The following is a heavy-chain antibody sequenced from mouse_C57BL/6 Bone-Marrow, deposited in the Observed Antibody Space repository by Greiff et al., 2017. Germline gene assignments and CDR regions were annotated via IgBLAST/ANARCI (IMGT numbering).Heavy chain of an antibody. Sequence: EVHLVESGPELVKPGASVKMSCKASGYTFTDYNMHWVKQSHGKSLEWIGYINPNNGGTSYNQKFKGKATLTVNKSSSTAYMELRSLTSEDSAVYYCARYLYYYGSSSGAMDYWGQGTSVTVSS. D-gene: IGHD1-1*01. CDR1: GYTFTDYN. J-gene: IGHJ4*01. V-gene: IGHV1-22*01. CDR3: ARYLYYYGSSSGAMDY. CDR2: INPNNGGT.